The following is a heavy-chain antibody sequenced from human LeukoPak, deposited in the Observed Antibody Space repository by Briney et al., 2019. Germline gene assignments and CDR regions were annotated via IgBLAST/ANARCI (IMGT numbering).Heavy chain of an antibody. D-gene: IGHD1-26*01. Sequence: GGSLRLSCAASGFTFSSIAMSWVRQAPDKGLEWVSTISGSGGSTYYADSVKGRFTISRDDSKNTLYLQVNSLRADDTAVYYCAKDLGRYRNNFFDYWGQGNLVTVSS. CDR1: GFTFSSIA. CDR3: AKDLGRYRNNFFDY. CDR2: ISGSGGST. J-gene: IGHJ4*02. V-gene: IGHV3-23*01.